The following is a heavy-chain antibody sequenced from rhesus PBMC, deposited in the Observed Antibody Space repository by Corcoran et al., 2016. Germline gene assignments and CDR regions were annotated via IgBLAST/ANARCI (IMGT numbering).Heavy chain of an antibody. V-gene: IGHV4-127*01. J-gene: IGHJ4*01. CDR2: IGGSSGST. CDR1: GYSISSGYG. D-gene: IGHD1-44*02. CDR3: AGRIVGATLDY. Sequence: QVQLQESGPGLVKPSETLSLTCAVSGYSISSGYGWSWIRQPPGKGLEWIGYIGGSSGSTNYNPSLKSRFTISKDTSKNQFSLKLSSVTAADTAVYYCAGRIVGATLDYWGQGVLVTVSS.